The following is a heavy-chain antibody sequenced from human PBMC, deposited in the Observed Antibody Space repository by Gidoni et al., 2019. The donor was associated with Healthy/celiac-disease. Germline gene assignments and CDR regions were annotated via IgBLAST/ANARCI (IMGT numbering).Heavy chain of an antibody. Sequence: QVQLQESGPGLVKPSQTLSLTCTVSGGSISTGCYYWSWIRQHPGKGLEWIGYIYYSGSTYYNPSLKSRVTISVDTSKNQFSLKLSSVTAADTAVYYCARAFITIFGGNWFDPWGQGTLVTVSS. CDR3: ARAFITIFGGNWFDP. CDR2: IYYSGST. CDR1: GGSISTGCYY. D-gene: IGHD3-3*01. V-gene: IGHV4-31*03. J-gene: IGHJ5*02.